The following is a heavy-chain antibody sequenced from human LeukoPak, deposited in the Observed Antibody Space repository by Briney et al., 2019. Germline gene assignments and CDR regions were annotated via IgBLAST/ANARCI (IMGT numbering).Heavy chain of an antibody. Sequence: GGSLRLSCAASGFTVSSNYMSWVRQAPGKGLEWVSVIYSGGSTYYADSVKGRFTISRDNSKNTLYLQMNRLRVEDAAVYYCARAPVTSCRGAFCYPFDYWGQGTLVTVSS. D-gene: IGHD2-15*01. J-gene: IGHJ4*02. CDR3: ARAPVTSCRGAFCYPFDY. CDR1: GFTVSSNY. V-gene: IGHV3-66*01. CDR2: IYSGGST.